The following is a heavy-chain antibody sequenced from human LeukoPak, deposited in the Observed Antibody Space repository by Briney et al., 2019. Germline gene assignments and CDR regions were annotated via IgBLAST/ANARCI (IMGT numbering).Heavy chain of an antibody. D-gene: IGHD4-17*01. CDR3: ARDENGDFYFDY. CDR2: ISSSGSSI. Sequence: GGSLRLSCSASGFTFSSFEMNWVRQAPGKGLEWVSYISSSGSSIYYADSVKGRFTISRDNAKNSLYLQMNSLRAEDTAIYYCARDENGDFYFDYWGQGTLVTVSS. J-gene: IGHJ4*02. CDR1: GFTFSSFE. V-gene: IGHV3-48*03.